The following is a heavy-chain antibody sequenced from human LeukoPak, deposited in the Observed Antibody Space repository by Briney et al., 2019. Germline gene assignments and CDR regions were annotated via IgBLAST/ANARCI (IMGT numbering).Heavy chain of an antibody. CDR1: GFTFSSYA. J-gene: IGHJ4*02. Sequence: QTGGSLRLSCSASGFTFSSYAMHWVRQAPGKGLEYVSAISSNGGSTYYADSVKGRFTISRDNSKNTLYLQMSSLRAEDTAVYYCGKGARRSKAVAVFDSWGQGTLVPVSS. CDR3: GKGARRSKAVAVFDS. V-gene: IGHV3-64D*06. CDR2: ISSNGGST. D-gene: IGHD6-19*01.